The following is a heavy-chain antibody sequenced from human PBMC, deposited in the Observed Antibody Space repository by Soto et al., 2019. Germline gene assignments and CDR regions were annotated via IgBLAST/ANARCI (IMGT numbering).Heavy chain of an antibody. D-gene: IGHD3-16*01. J-gene: IGHJ4*02. Sequence: GGSLRLSCAASGFTFRNYAMSWVRQAPGRGLQWVSSISGSSGTTHYADSVKGRVTISRDNSKNTLYLQINSLRVEDTALYYCAKASITAEYGWGDTFDCWGQGTLVTVSS. CDR2: ISGSSGTT. CDR1: GFTFRNYA. V-gene: IGHV3-23*01. CDR3: AKASITAEYGWGDTFDC.